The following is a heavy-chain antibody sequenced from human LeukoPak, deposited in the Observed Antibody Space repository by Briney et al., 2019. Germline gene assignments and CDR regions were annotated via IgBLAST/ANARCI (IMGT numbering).Heavy chain of an antibody. CDR3: ATPRWGYDSSGYYS. CDR1: GYTLTELS. J-gene: IGHJ4*02. D-gene: IGHD3-22*01. V-gene: IGHV1-24*01. CDR2: FDPEDGET. Sequence: ASVKVSCKVSGYTLTELSMHWVRQAPGKGLEWMGGFDPEDGETIYAQKFQGRVTMTEDTSTDTAYTELSSLRSEDTAVYYCATPRWGYDSSGYYSWGQGTLVTVSS.